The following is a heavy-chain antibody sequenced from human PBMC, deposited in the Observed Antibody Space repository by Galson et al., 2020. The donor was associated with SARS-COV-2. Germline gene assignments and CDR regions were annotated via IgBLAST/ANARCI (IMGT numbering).Heavy chain of an antibody. Sequence: SETLSLTCAVSGYSISSGYYWGWIRQPPGKGLEWIGSIYHSGSTYYNPSLKSRVTISVDTSKNQFSLKLSSVTAADTAVYYCARQKITMVQGVIVRYYGMDVWGQGTTVTVSS. V-gene: IGHV4-38-2*01. CDR3: ARQKITMVQGVIVRYYGMDV. CDR1: GYSISSGYY. D-gene: IGHD3-10*01. J-gene: IGHJ6*02. CDR2: IYHSGST.